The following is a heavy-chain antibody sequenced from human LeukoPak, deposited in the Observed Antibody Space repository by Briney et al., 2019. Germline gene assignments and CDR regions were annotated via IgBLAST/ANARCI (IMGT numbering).Heavy chain of an antibody. V-gene: IGHV1-58*01. Sequence: SVKVSCKASGFTFTSSAVQWVRQARGQRLEWIGWIVVGSGNTNYAQKFQERVTITRDMSTSTAYMELSSLRSEDTAVYYCAKDLSGPSYYFDYWGQGTLVTVSS. CDR3: AKDLSGPSYYFDY. CDR1: GFTFTSSA. D-gene: IGHD3-9*01. CDR2: IVVGSGNT. J-gene: IGHJ4*02.